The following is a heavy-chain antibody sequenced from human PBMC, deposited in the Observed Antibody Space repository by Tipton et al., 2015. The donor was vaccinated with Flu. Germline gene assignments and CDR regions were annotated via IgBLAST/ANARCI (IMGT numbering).Heavy chain of an antibody. J-gene: IGHJ4*02. CDR3: VRTKDGYTLSNFVY. CDR2: ITHSGGT. D-gene: IGHD5-24*01. CDR1: GGSFSGYY. Sequence: TLSLTCAVYGGSFSGYYWSWIRQPPGKGLEWIGEITHSGGTNYNPSLNSRVTISVDESKNQFSLRLTSVTAADTAVYYCVRTKDGYTLSNFVYWGQGTLVTVSS. V-gene: IGHV4-34*01.